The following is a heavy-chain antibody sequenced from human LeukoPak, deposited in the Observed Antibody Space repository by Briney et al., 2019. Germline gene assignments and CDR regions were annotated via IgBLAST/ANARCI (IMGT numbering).Heavy chain of an antibody. Sequence: PGGSLRLSCAASGFTFSSYGMHWVRQAPGKGLEWVAVIWYDGSNKYYADSVEGRFTISRDNSKNTLYLQMNSLRAEDTAVYYCARDLNGGIAVAGRTFGYWGQGTLVTVSS. CDR1: GFTFSSYG. V-gene: IGHV3-33*01. CDR3: ARDLNGGIAVAGRTFGY. CDR2: IWYDGSNK. J-gene: IGHJ4*02. D-gene: IGHD6-19*01.